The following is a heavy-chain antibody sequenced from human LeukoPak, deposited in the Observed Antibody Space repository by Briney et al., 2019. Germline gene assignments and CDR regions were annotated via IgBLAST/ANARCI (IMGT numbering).Heavy chain of an antibody. CDR2: VYYGGST. Sequence: PSETLSLTCTVSGGSISSSGYYWGWIRQPPGKGLVWIGSVYYGGSTYYNPSLKSRVTISVDTSKNQFSLKLNSVTAADTAVYYCARRSSGYPSYFDYWGQGTLVTVSS. V-gene: IGHV4-39*01. CDR1: GGSISSSGYY. D-gene: IGHD3-22*01. J-gene: IGHJ4*02. CDR3: ARRSSGYPSYFDY.